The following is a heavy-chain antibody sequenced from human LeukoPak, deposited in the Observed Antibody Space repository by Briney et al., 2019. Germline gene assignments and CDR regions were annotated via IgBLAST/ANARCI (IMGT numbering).Heavy chain of an antibody. CDR2: ISYDGSNK. D-gene: IGHD6-13*01. CDR1: GFTFSSYA. Sequence: GGSLRLSCAASGFTFSSYAMHWVRQAPGKGLEWVAVISYDGSNKYYADSVKGRFTISRDNSKNTLYLQMNSLRAEDTAVYYCASQHSSSWCFDYWGQGTLVTVSS. V-gene: IGHV3-30-3*01. CDR3: ASQHSSSWCFDY. J-gene: IGHJ4*02.